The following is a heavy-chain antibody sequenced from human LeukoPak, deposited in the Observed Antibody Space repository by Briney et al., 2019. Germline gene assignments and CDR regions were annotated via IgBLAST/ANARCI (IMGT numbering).Heavy chain of an antibody. CDR1: GFTFSSYG. J-gene: IGHJ4*02. D-gene: IGHD3-22*01. CDR3: ARCFGDYYDSSGYYYY. V-gene: IGHV3-30*03. CDR2: ISYDGSNK. Sequence: GRSLRLSCAASGFTFSSYGMHWVRQAPGKGLEWVAVISYDGSNKYYADSVKGRFTISRDNSKNTLYLQMNSLRAEDTAVYYCARCFGDYYDSSGYYYYWGQGTLVTVSS.